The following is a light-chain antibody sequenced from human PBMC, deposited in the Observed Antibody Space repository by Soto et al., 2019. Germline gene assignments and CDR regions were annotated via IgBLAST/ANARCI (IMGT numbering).Light chain of an antibody. CDR2: EVS. Sequence: QSALTQPPSASGSPGQSVTISCTGTSSDVGGYNYVSWYQQHPGKAPKLMIYEVSKRPSGVPDRFSGSKSGSTASLTVSGLQAEDEADYYCSSYAGSNNSVFGGGTKVTVL. CDR3: SSYAGSNNSV. J-gene: IGLJ2*01. CDR1: SSDVGGYNY. V-gene: IGLV2-8*01.